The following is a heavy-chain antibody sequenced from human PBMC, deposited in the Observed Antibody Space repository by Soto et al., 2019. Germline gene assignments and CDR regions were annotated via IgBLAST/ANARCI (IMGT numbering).Heavy chain of an antibody. V-gene: IGHV4-61*01. J-gene: IGHJ4*02. CDR3: AREGRMGTFDY. CDR1: GGSVSGGSYF. Sequence: QVQLQESGPGLVRPSETLSLTCTVSGGSVSGGSYFWSWVRQPPGKGLEWIGYFYYSGSTKYNPSLKSRVTIVEDTSKNQFSLKLNSVTAADTAVYYCAREGRMGTFDYWGQGALVTVYS. CDR2: FYYSGST. D-gene: IGHD1-1*01.